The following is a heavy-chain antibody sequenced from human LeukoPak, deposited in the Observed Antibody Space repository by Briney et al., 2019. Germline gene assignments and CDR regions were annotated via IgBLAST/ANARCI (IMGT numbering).Heavy chain of an antibody. V-gene: IGHV4-59*01. Sequence: SETLSLTCTVSGGSISSYFWSWIRQPPGKGLEWIGNIYYSGSTNYNPSLKSRVTMSVDTSKNQLSLKLSSVTAADTAVYFCARAGYGSGSYHHAEWGQGTLVTVSS. CDR3: ARAGYGSGSYHHAE. J-gene: IGHJ4*02. CDR2: IYYSGST. D-gene: IGHD3-10*01. CDR1: GGSISSYF.